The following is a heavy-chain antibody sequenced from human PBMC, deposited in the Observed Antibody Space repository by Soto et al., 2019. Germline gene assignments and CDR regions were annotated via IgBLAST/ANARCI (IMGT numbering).Heavy chain of an antibody. V-gene: IGHV3-74*01. CDR2: INSDGSST. CDR3: ARGVYGSGSPSLFYYYYYMDV. J-gene: IGHJ6*03. Sequence: EVQLVESGGGLVQPGGSLRLSCAASGFTFSSYWMHWVRQAPGKGLVWVSRINSDGSSTSYADSVKGRFTISRDNAKNTLYLQMNSLRAEDTAVYYCARGVYGSGSPSLFYYYYYMDVWGKGTTVTVSS. D-gene: IGHD3-10*01. CDR1: GFTFSSYW.